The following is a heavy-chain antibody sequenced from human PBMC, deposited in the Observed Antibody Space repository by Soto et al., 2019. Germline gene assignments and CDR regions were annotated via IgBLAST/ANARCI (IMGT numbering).Heavy chain of an antibody. CDR2: INPILGIA. CDR3: ARGGIAAAAADAFDI. J-gene: IGHJ3*02. V-gene: IGHV1-69*02. D-gene: IGHD6-13*01. Sequence: QVQLVQSGAEVKKPGSSVKVSCKASGGTFSSYTISWVRQAPGQGLEWMGRINPILGIANYAQKFQGRVTITADKSTSTAYMELSSLRSEDTAVYYCARGGIAAAAADAFDIWGQVTMVTVSS. CDR1: GGTFSSYT.